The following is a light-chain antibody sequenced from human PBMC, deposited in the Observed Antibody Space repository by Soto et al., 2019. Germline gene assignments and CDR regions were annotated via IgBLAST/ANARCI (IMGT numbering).Light chain of an antibody. Sequence: QSVLTQPPSVSGAPGQRGTISCTGSSSNIGAGYDVHWYQHLPGTAPKLLIYGNNNRPSGVPDRFSGSKSGTSASLTITGLQAEDEADYCCQSYDSSLSGYVFGTGTKVTVL. V-gene: IGLV1-40*01. CDR3: QSYDSSLSGYV. CDR2: GNN. J-gene: IGLJ1*01. CDR1: SSNIGAGYD.